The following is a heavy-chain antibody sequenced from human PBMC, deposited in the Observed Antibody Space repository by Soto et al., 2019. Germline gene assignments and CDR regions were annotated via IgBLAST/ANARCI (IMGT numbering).Heavy chain of an antibody. Sequence: QVQVVESGGGVVQPGRSLRLSCAASGFAFSSHAVHWVRQAPGKGLEWVAVISYDGFNKYYADSVKGRFTMSRDASKNTVDLQMNSLRADDTAVYYCARGGARAGCSGGSCLDYWGQGTLVTVPS. CDR3: ARGGARAGCSGGSCLDY. D-gene: IGHD2-15*01. J-gene: IGHJ4*02. V-gene: IGHV3-30*03. CDR2: ISYDGFNK. CDR1: GFAFSSHA.